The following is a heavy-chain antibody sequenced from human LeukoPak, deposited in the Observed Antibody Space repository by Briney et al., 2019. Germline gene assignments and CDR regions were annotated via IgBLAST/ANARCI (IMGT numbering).Heavy chain of an antibody. V-gene: IGHV3-30*18. CDR1: GFTFSSYG. Sequence: GGSLRLFCAASGFTFSSYGMHWVRQAPGKGLVWVAVISYVGSNKYYADSVKGRFTISRDNSKNTLYLQMISLRAEDTAVYYCAKPPSYSSSWYPFDYWGQGTLVTVSS. D-gene: IGHD6-13*01. CDR3: AKPPSYSSSWYPFDY. CDR2: ISYVGSNK. J-gene: IGHJ4*02.